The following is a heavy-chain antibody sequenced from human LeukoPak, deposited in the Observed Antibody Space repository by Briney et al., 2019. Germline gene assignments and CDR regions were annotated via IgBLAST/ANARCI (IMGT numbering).Heavy chain of an antibody. D-gene: IGHD3-10*01. Sequence: GESLKISCKGSGYRFASQWIGWVRQMPGKGLEWMGIIYPGDSDTRYSSSFQGQVNMSADKSVSTAYLQWSSLKASDTGMYYCARLGTSGSYHLDPWGQGTLVTVSS. CDR3: ARLGTSGSYHLDP. CDR2: IYPGDSDT. V-gene: IGHV5-51*01. J-gene: IGHJ5*02. CDR1: GYRFASQW.